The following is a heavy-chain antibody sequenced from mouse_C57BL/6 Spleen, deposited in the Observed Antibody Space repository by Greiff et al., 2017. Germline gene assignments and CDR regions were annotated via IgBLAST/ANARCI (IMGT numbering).Heavy chain of an antibody. D-gene: IGHD1-1*01. CDR2: IYPGDGDT. CDR3: ARSGYYGSSQYYYAMDY. J-gene: IGHJ4*01. CDR1: GYAFSSYW. V-gene: IGHV1-80*01. Sequence: VQLQQSGAELVKPGASVKISCKASGYAFSSYWMNWVKQRPGKGLEWIGQIYPGDGDTNYNGKFKGKATLTADKSSSTAYMQLSSLTSEDSAVYFCARSGYYGSSQYYYAMDYWGQGTSVTVSS.